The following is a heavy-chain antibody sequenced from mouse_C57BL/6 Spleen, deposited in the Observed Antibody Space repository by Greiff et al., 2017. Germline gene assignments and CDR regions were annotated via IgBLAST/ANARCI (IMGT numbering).Heavy chain of an antibody. Sequence: ESGPGLVKPSQSLSLTCSVTGYSITGGYYWNWIRQFPGNKLEWMGYISYDGSNNYNPSLKNRISITRDTSKNQFFLKLNSVTTEDTATYYCARGREMDYWGQGTSVTVSS. J-gene: IGHJ4*01. V-gene: IGHV3-6*01. CDR1: GYSITGGYY. CDR3: ARGREMDY. CDR2: ISYDGSN.